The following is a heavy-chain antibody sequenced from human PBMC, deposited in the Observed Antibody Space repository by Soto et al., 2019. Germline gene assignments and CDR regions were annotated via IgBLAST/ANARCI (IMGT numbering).Heavy chain of an antibody. V-gene: IGHV3-21*01. CDR2: ITGDSRYI. J-gene: IGHJ4*02. D-gene: IGHD2-2*01. CDR3: ARDEGHCSSTSCAYDW. CDR1: GLTFSAYT. Sequence: PGGSLRLSCVASGLTFSAYTMNWVRQAPGKGLEWVSSITGDSRYIYYGDSVNGRFTTSRDNTQKSLYLQLNSLRVEDTALYYCARDEGHCSSTSCAYDWWGQRTQVTVSS.